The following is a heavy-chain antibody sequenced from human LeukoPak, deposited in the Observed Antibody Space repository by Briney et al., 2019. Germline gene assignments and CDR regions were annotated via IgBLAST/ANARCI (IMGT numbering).Heavy chain of an antibody. CDR2: MKSRGSGGTT. V-gene: IGHV3-15*01. CDR1: GFTFSDAW. J-gene: IGHJ6*02. D-gene: IGHD3-10*01. CDR3: AGDWTYYFDMAV. Sequence: GGSLRLSCEGSGFTFSDAWMNWVRQAPGKGLEWVGRMKSRGSGGTTDYAAPVKGRFTISRDDSKNTLFLQMSSLQAEDPAVYYCAGDWTYYFDMAVWGQGTTVTVSS.